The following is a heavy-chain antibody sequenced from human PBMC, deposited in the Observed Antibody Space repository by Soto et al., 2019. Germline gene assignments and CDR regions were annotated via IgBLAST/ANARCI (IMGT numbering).Heavy chain of an antibody. CDR1: SGSFSGYY. CDR2: ISQSGNT. V-gene: IGHV4-34*01. CDR3: ARAPKVSGSSQARPDF. D-gene: IGHD6-6*01. J-gene: IGHJ4*02. Sequence: SETLSLTCSIYSGSFSGYYWSWIRQPPGKGLEWIGEISQSGNTNYSPSLKSRVSISIDTSKKQFSLNLASVSAADTAVYYCARAPKVSGSSQARPDFWGQGTLVTVSS.